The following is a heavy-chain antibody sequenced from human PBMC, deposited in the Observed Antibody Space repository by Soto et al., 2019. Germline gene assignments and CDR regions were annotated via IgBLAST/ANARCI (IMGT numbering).Heavy chain of an antibody. Sequence: SETLSLTCTVFGSSVSSGTYCWSWVRQAPGKRLEWVGHIYYTGSTNYNPSLNNRVTIPVDTSKNHFSLQLTSVTAADTAVYYCARGAGLSYASTWFDIWGQGTLVTVSS. D-gene: IGHD5-18*01. CDR2: IYYTGST. CDR3: ARGAGLSYASTWFDI. V-gene: IGHV4-61*03. J-gene: IGHJ5*02. CDR1: GSSVSSGTYC.